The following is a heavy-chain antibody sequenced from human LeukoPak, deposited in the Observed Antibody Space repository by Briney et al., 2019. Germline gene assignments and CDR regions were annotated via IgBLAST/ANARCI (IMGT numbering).Heavy chain of an antibody. Sequence: SETLSLTCTVSGYSISSGYYWGWIRQPPGKGLEWIGSIYHSGSTYYNPSLKSRVTISVDTSKNKFSLKLSSVTAADTAVYYCARDLREGFDYWGQGTLVTVSS. J-gene: IGHJ4*02. CDR2: IYHSGST. CDR1: GYSISSGYY. CDR3: ARDLREGFDY. V-gene: IGHV4-38-2*02.